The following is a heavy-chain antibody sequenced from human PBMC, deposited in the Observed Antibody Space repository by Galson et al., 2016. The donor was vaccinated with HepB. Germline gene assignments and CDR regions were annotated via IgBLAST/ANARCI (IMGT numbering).Heavy chain of an antibody. D-gene: IGHD3-22*01. V-gene: IGHV3-23*01. CDR3: SKDFGREVYGSSGP. CDR2: IMHSGATT. CDR1: GFIFSTYA. J-gene: IGHJ5*02. Sequence: SLRLSCAASGFIFSTYAMNWVRQVPGKGLEWVSTIMHSGATTYYADSVRGRFTVSRDNFRNTLYLQMNNLRPEDTAVYYCSKDFGREVYGSSGPWGQGALGTVST.